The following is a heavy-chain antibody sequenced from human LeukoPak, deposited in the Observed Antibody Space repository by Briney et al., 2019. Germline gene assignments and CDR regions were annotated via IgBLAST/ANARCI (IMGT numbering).Heavy chain of an antibody. CDR2: IISIFGTV. D-gene: IGHD6-6*01. CDR1: GGTFSNYA. Sequence: GASVKFSCKASGGTFSNYAISWVRQAPGQGLEWMGVIISIFGTVNYAQKFQGRVTITADESTSTAYMELSSLRSEDTAVYYCAREPYSSSSVYFQHWGQGTLVTVSS. CDR3: AREPYSSSSVYFQH. J-gene: IGHJ1*01. V-gene: IGHV1-69*13.